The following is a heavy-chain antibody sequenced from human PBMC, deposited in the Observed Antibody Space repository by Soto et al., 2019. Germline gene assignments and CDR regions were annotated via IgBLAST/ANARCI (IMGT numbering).Heavy chain of an antibody. CDR2: ISGSCGST. V-gene: IGHV3-23*01. CDR3: AKDRSPQYSSSSGDAFDI. J-gene: IGHJ3*02. CDR1: GFTFSSYA. D-gene: IGHD6-6*01. Sequence: GGSLRLSCAASGFTFSSYAMSWVRQAPGKGLEWVSAISGSCGSTYYADSVKGRFTISRDNSKNTLYLQMNSLRAEDTAVYYCAKDRSPQYSSSSGDAFDIWGQGTMVTVSS.